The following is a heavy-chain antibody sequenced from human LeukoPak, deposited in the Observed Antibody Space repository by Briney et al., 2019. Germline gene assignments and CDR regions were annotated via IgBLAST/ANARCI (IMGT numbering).Heavy chain of an antibody. CDR2: ITSKGSST. D-gene: IGHD3-9*01. Sequence: GGSLRLSCSASGFTFSSYAMQWVRQAPGKGLEYVSAITSKGSSTYYADSVKGRFPIPRDNYKNTLYLQMSSLRAEDTAVYYCVKQKTYYDILTGSFDYWGQGTLVTVSS. CDR1: GFTFSSYA. CDR3: VKQKTYYDILTGSFDY. J-gene: IGHJ4*02. V-gene: IGHV3-64D*09.